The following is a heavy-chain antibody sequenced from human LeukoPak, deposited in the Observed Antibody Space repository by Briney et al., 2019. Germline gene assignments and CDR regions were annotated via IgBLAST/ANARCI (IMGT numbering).Heavy chain of an antibody. J-gene: IGHJ4*02. Sequence: GGSLRLSCAASGFTFSNYWMHWVRQAPGKGLVWVSRINSDGIITNYADSVQGRFTISRDNAKNTLYLQMNSLRAEDTAVYYCARDGPGSYYDILTGYLALDDNFDYWGQGTLVTVSS. CDR1: GFTFSNYW. CDR3: ARDGPGSYYDILTGYLALDDNFDY. V-gene: IGHV3-74*01. CDR2: INSDGIIT. D-gene: IGHD3-9*01.